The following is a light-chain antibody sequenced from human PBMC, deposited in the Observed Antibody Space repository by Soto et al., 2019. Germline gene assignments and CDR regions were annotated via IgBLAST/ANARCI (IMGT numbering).Light chain of an antibody. Sequence: DIQMTQSPSTLSASIGDRVTITCRASQGISNWLAWYQQKPGKAPKLLIYAASSLQSGVPSRFRGSGSGTEFTLSNTSLQSDDFATYFCQSYNTYSVTFGGGTKVDI. V-gene: IGKV1-5*01. J-gene: IGKJ4*01. CDR1: QGISNW. CDR3: QSYNTYSVT. CDR2: AAS.